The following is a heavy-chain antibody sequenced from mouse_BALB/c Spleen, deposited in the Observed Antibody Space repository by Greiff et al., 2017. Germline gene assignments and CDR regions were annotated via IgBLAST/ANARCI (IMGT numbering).Heavy chain of an antibody. CDR3: ASLTGTDAY. J-gene: IGHJ3*01. V-gene: IGHV14-3*02. D-gene: IGHD4-1*01. CDR1: GFNIKDTY. Sequence: EVQGVESGAELVKPGASVKLSCTASGFNIKDTYMHWVKQRPEQGLEWIGRIDPANGNTKYDPKFQGKATITADTSSNTAYLQLSSLTSEDTAVYYCASLTGTDAYWGQGTLVTVSA. CDR2: IDPANGNT.